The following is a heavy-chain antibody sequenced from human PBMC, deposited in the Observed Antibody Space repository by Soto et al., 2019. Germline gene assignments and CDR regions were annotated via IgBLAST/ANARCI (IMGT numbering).Heavy chain of an antibody. J-gene: IGHJ3*02. CDR3: ARVWGGAFDI. Sequence: QVQLQESGPGLVKPSETLSLTCTVSGGSIRSYYWSWIRQPPGKGLEWIGYIYYSGSTNYNPSLKSRVTISVDTSKNPFSLKLSSVTAADTAVYYCARVWGGAFDIWGQGTMVTVSS. CDR2: IYYSGST. CDR1: GGSIRSYY. V-gene: IGHV4-59*01. D-gene: IGHD3-10*01.